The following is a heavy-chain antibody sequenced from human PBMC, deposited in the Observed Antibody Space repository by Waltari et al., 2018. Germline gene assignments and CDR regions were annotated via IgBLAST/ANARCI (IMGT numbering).Heavy chain of an antibody. CDR2: IYYSGST. D-gene: IGHD3-22*01. CDR3: ARVPYRGSSGYYPKYYYYYMDV. Sequence: VQLQESGPGLVKPSETLSLTCTVSGGSISSYYWSWIRQPPGKGLEWIGYIYYSGSTNYNPSLKSRVTISVDTSKNQFSLKLSSVTAADTAVYYCARVPYRGSSGYYPKYYYYYMDVWGKGTTVTISS. CDR1: GGSISSYY. J-gene: IGHJ6*03. V-gene: IGHV4-59*01.